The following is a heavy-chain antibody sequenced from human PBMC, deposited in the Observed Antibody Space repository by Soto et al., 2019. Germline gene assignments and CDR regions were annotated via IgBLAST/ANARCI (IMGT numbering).Heavy chain of an antibody. CDR2: ISTTGNT. D-gene: IGHD1-7*01. J-gene: IGHJ4*02. CDR1: GDTITSFS. CDR3: EGESGENWSYEAY. Sequence: PSETLSLTHTLSGDTITSFSCNWIRQSAGKGLEWIGRISTTGNTHYNPSLESRVTMSLDTSKNQFSLKLTSVTAADTAVYYCEGESGENWSYEAYWGQGTLVTVSS. V-gene: IGHV4-4*07.